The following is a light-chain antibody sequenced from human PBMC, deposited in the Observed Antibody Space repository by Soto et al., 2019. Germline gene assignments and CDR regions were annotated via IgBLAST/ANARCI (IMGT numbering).Light chain of an antibody. Sequence: DIQMTQSPSSLSASVGDRITITCQASQDISNYLNWYQQMPGKAPKLLIYDASNLETGVPSRFSGSGSGTDFTCTISNLQPEDIATYYCQQYDNLPITFGQGTRLESK. CDR1: QDISNY. CDR2: DAS. J-gene: IGKJ5*01. CDR3: QQYDNLPIT. V-gene: IGKV1-33*01.